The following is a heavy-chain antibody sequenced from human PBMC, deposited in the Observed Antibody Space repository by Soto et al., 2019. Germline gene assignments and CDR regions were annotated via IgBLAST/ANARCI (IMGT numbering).Heavy chain of an antibody. D-gene: IGHD6-19*01. CDR2: VSGSGGTT. Sequence: EVQLLDSGGGLVQPGGSLRLSCAASGFTFSSSAMSWVRQAPGKGLEWVSAVSGSGGTTYYAASGRVRFTTSRDNPKNTLYLQMNSLRAEDTAIYFCARCTVDTIVTSGWCHYLDPWGQGTLVTVSS. V-gene: IGHV3-23*01. J-gene: IGHJ5*02. CDR1: GFTFSSSA. CDR3: ARCTVDTIVTSGWCHYLDP.